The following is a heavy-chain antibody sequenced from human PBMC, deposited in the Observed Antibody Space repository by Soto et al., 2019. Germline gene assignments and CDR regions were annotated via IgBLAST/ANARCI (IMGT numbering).Heavy chain of an antibody. Sequence: SETLRLTCAASGVSISSSNWLRWVRPPPGELLEWIGEIYHSGSTNYNPSLKSRVTISVDKSKNQFSLKLSSVTAADTAVYYCARDGAIAVAGSLNYYYYGMDVWGQWTSVTV. CDR3: ARDGAIAVAGSLNYYYYGMDV. CDR1: GVSISSSNW. J-gene: IGHJ6*02. CDR2: IYHSGST. D-gene: IGHD6-19*01. V-gene: IGHV4-4*02.